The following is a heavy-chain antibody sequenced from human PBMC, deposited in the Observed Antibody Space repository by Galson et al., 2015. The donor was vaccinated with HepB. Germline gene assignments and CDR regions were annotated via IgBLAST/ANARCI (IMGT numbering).Heavy chain of an antibody. V-gene: IGHV7-4-1*02. CDR1: GYIFSNNA. D-gene: IGHD3-22*01. CDR3: ARGSDYYFDSSGYYDFDY. J-gene: IGHJ4*02. Sequence: SVKVSCKASGYIFSNNAMNWVRQAPGQGLEWTGWINTNTGNPTYAQGFSGRFVFSLDTSVTTAYLQISSLKAEDTAVYYCARGSDYYFDSSGYYDFDYWGQGSLVTVSS. CDR2: INTNTGNP.